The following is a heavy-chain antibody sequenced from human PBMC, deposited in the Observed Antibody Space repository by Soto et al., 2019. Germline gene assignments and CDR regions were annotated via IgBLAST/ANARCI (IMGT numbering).Heavy chain of an antibody. CDR1: VGTFSSYA. CDR3: ARAVKRITIFGVAASGMDV. Sequence: GXSVKVSCKASVGTFSSYAISWVRQAPGQGLEWMGGIIPIFGTANYAQKFQGRVTITADKSTSTAYMELSSLRSEDTAVYYCARAVKRITIFGVAASGMDVWGQGTTVTVSS. V-gene: IGHV1-69*06. CDR2: IIPIFGTA. D-gene: IGHD3-3*01. J-gene: IGHJ6*02.